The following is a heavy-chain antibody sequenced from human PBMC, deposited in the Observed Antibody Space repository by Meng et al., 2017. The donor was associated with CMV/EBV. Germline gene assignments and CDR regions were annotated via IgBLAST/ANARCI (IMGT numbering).Heavy chain of an antibody. J-gene: IGHJ5*02. V-gene: IGHV1-69*05. CDR1: GGIFSSYA. Sequence: SVKVSCKASGGIFSSYAISWVRQAPGQGLEWMGGIIPIFGTANYAQKFQGRVTITTDESTSTAYMELSSLRSEDTAVYYCAGGGFLVATILVVQNWFDPWGQGTLVTVSS. D-gene: IGHD5-12*01. CDR3: AGGGFLVATILVVQNWFDP. CDR2: IIPIFGTA.